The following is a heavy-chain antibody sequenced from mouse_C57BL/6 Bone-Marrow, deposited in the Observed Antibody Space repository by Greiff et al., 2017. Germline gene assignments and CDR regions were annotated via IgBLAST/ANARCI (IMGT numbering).Heavy chain of an antibody. CDR1: GFTFSSYT. D-gene: IGHD1-1*01. Sequence: EVMLVESGGGLVKPGGSLKLSCAASGFTFSSYTMSWVRQTPEKRLQWVAAISGGGGNTYYPDSVKGRCTISRDNDKNILYLQMSSLRSEDTALYYCSRQVTTVLATKYFDVWGTGTTVTVSS. CDR2: ISGGGGNT. J-gene: IGHJ1*03. V-gene: IGHV5-9*01. CDR3: SRQVTTVLATKYFDV.